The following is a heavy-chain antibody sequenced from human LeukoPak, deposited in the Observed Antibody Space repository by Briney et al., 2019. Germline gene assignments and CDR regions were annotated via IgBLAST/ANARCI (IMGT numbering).Heavy chain of an antibody. D-gene: IGHD1-26*01. V-gene: IGHV4-34*01. CDR3: ARSPSRIVGASHFFEY. CDR2: INHSETT. Sequence: KPSETLSLMCAVYGGSFSGYYWSWIRQPPGKGLERIGEINHSETTNYNPSLKSRVTISVDTSRNQFSLKLSSVTAADTAVYYCARSPSRIVGASHFFEYWGQGTLVTVSS. J-gene: IGHJ4*02. CDR1: GGSFSGYY.